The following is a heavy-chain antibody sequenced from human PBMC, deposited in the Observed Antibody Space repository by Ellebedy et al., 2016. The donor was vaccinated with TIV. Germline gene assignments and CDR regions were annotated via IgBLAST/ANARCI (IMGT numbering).Heavy chain of an antibody. CDR3: ARSMLRVAHGGDDALDI. V-gene: IGHV3-53*01. Sequence: GESLKISXAASGFTFSTYWMHWVRQAPGKGLEWVSVIYNTGSTYYADSVKGRFTISSDNSKNTLYLQMNSLRAEDTADYYCARSMLRVAHGGDDALDIWGQGTMVTVSS. CDR2: IYNTGST. J-gene: IGHJ3*02. D-gene: IGHD3-10*01. CDR1: GFTFSTYW.